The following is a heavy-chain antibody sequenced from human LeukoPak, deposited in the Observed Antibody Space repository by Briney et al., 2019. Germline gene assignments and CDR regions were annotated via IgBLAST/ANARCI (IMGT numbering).Heavy chain of an antibody. D-gene: IGHD6-25*01. Sequence: GRSLRLSCTASGFIFSNYGMHWVRQAPGKGLEWVALIWYDGSNDQYAESVKGRFTISRDNSKNTLYLQMNSLRIEDTAVYYCAKEAADPRPDYWGRETLVTVSS. CDR3: AKEAADPRPDY. CDR1: GFIFSNYG. V-gene: IGHV3-33*06. J-gene: IGHJ4*02. CDR2: IWYDGSND.